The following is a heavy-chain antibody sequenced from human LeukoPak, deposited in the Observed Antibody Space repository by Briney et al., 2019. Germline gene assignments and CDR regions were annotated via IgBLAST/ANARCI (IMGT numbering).Heavy chain of an antibody. CDR3: AKTYCKTTSCFWSYYYYGMDV. Sequence: GGSLRLSCAASGFTFRSYSMNWVRQAPGKGLEWVSAIDPSSTYIYYADSVKGRFTISRDNSKNTLFLQMNSLRAEDTAVYYCAKTYCKTTSCFWSYYYYGMDVWGQGTTVTVSS. CDR1: GFTFRSYS. D-gene: IGHD2-2*01. CDR2: IDPSSTYI. J-gene: IGHJ6*02. V-gene: IGHV3-21*01.